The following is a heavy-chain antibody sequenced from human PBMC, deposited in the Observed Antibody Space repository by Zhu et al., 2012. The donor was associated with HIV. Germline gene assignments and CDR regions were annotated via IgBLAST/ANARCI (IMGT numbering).Heavy chain of an antibody. D-gene: IGHD6-13*01. CDR3: ARRSKPDSSPRVYYFDY. Sequence: QVQLQQWGAGLLKPSETLSLTCAVYGGSFSGYYWSWIRQPPGKGLEWIGEINHSGSTNYNPSLKSRVTISVDTSKNQFSLKLSSVTAADTAVYYCARRSKPDSSPRVYYFDYWGQGTLVTVSS. V-gene: IGHV4-34*01. CDR2: INHSGST. CDR1: GGSFSGYY. J-gene: IGHJ4*02.